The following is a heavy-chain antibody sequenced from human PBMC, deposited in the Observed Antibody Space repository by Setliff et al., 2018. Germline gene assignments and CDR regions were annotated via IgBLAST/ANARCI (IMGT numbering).Heavy chain of an antibody. D-gene: IGHD2-15*01. CDR2: LHPSEGP. J-gene: IGHJ4*02. V-gene: IGHV4-38-2*02. CDR3: ATMMSTGVGGRGYLVN. Sequence: PSETLSLTCSVFSSSITSAYSWAWIRQTPGKGLEWIGTLHPSEGPSYNPSLRSRVTLSQDTSYNQFSLNLNSVTAADAAVYYCATMMSTGVGGRGYLVNWGQGTLVTVSS. CDR1: SSSITSAYS.